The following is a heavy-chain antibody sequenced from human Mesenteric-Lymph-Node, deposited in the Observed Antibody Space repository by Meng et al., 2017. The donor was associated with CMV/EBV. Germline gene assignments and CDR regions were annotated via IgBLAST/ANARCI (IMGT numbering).Heavy chain of an antibody. CDR2: INHSGST. CDR1: GGSFSGYY. CDR3: ARGSSYDILTGYFDY. Sequence: QGELHQWGAGLLKPSETLSATCAVYGGSFSGYYWNWIRQSPKKGLEWIGEINHSGSTTYNPSFTSRIIISVDTSTNQISLNMSSVTAADTAVYYCARGSSYDILTGYFDYWGQGALVTVSS. D-gene: IGHD3-9*01. J-gene: IGHJ4*02. V-gene: IGHV4-34*01.